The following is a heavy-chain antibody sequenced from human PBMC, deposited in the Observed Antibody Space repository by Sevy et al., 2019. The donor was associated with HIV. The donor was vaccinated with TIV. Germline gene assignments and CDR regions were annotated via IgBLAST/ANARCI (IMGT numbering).Heavy chain of an antibody. CDR2: FDPEDGET. Sequence: ASVKVSCKVSGYTLTQVSMHWVRQAPGEGLEWMGSFDPEDGETIYAQKFQGRVTMTEDTSTETAYMKLNSIRSEDTAVYFCATTKDYYDSSGCPFDYWGQGALVTVSS. D-gene: IGHD3-22*01. CDR3: ATTKDYYDSSGCPFDY. CDR1: GYTLTQVS. J-gene: IGHJ4*02. V-gene: IGHV1-24*01.